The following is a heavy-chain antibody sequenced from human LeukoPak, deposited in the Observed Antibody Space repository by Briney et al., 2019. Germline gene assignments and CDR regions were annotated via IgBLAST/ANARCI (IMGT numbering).Heavy chain of an antibody. Sequence: SETLSLTCTVSGYSISSGYYWGWIRQPPGKGLEWIGSIYHSGSTYYNPSLKSRVTISVDTSKNHFSLKLSSVTAADTAVYYCARLRYYGSGSYPMTGNWFDPWGQGILVTVSS. CDR2: IYHSGST. D-gene: IGHD3-10*01. V-gene: IGHV4-38-2*02. CDR1: GYSISSGYY. CDR3: ARLRYYGSGSYPMTGNWFDP. J-gene: IGHJ5*02.